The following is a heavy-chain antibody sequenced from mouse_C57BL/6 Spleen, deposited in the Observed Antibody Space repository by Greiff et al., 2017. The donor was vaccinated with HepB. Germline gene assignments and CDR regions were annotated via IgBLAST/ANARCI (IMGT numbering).Heavy chain of an antibody. CDR2: IFPGSGST. D-gene: IGHD1-1*01. CDR1: GYTFPDYY. V-gene: IGHV1-75*01. CDR3: ARSGTVALDY. J-gene: IGHJ2*01. Sequence: VKLVESGPELVKPGASVKISCKASGYTFPDYYINWVRQRPGQGLEWIGWIFPGSGSTYYNEKFKGKATLTVDKSSSTAYMLLSSLTSEDSAVYFCARSGTVALDYWGQGTTLTVSS.